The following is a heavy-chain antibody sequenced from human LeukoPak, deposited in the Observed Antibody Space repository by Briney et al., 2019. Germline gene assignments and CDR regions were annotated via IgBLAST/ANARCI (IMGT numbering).Heavy chain of an antibody. CDR1: GGSFSGFY. D-gene: IGHD3-3*01. CDR2: ITYGGST. J-gene: IGHJ4*02. Sequence: PSETLSLTCAVSGGSFSGFYWSWIRHPPGKGLEWIGEITYGGSTNYNPSLESRVTISLVTAKYHFALKLPSVTAADAAVYYCGRVQSGPGRYWGQGTLVTVSS. V-gene: IGHV4-34*01. CDR3: GRVQSGPGRY.